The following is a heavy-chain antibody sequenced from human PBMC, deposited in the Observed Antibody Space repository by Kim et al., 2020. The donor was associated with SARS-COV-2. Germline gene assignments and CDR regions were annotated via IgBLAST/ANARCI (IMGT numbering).Heavy chain of an antibody. V-gene: IGHV4-34*01. Sequence: SETLSLTCAVYGGSFSGYYWSWIRQPPGKGLEWIGEINHSGSTNYNPSLKSRVTISVDTSKNQFSLKLSSVTAADTAVYYCARRPKGQQLAYGWFDPWGQGTLVTVSS. CDR3: ARRPKGQQLAYGWFDP. CDR2: INHSGST. D-gene: IGHD6-13*01. J-gene: IGHJ5*02. CDR1: GGSFSGYY.